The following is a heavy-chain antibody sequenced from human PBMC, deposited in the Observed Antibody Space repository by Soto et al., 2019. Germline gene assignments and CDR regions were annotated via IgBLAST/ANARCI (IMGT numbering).Heavy chain of an antibody. CDR3: ARAEGYRSSSYYYYGMDV. Sequence: QVQLVQSGAEVKKPGSSVKVSCKASGGTFSSYAISWVRQAPGQGLEWMGGIIPIFGTANYAQKFQGRVTITADESTSTAYMELSSLRSEDTAVYYCARAEGYRSSSYYYYGMDVWGQGTTVTVSS. D-gene: IGHD6-6*01. CDR2: IIPIFGTA. J-gene: IGHJ6*02. CDR1: GGTFSSYA. V-gene: IGHV1-69*01.